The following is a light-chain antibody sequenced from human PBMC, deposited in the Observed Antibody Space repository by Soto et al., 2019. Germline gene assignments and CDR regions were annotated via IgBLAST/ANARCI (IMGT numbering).Light chain of an antibody. CDR2: GAS. CDR1: QSVSSN. V-gene: IGKV3-15*01. Sequence: DIVLTQSPGPLSLSPGERATLSCRSSQSVSSNLAWYQQKPGQAPRLLIYGASTRATGIPARFSGSGSGTVFALTISSLQSEDFAVYYCQQYNNWPFFGPGTKVDIK. CDR3: QQYNNWPF. J-gene: IGKJ3*01.